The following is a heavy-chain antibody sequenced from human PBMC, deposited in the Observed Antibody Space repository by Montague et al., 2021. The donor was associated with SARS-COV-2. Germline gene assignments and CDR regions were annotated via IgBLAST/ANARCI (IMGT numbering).Heavy chain of an antibody. Sequence: CAISGDSVSSNPAAWNWIRQSPSRGLEWLGRTYYRAKWYYDYAVSVKSRMTISPDTSKNQFSLQLSSVTPENRAVYYRARDPRYSLSWSFDYWGQGTLGTVS. CDR3: ARDPRYSLSWSFDY. D-gene: IGHD6-13*01. J-gene: IGHJ4*02. V-gene: IGHV6-1*01. CDR2: TYYRAKWYY. CDR1: GDSVSSNPAA.